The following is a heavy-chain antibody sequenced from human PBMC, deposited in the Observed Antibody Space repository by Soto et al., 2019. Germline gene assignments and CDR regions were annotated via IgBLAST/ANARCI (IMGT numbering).Heavy chain of an antibody. D-gene: IGHD3-22*01. CDR1: GFTFSSYW. V-gene: IGHV3-74*01. CDR3: AIRASYYDSSGYFDY. J-gene: IGHJ4*02. Sequence: GGSLRLSSAASGFTFSSYWMHWVRQAPGKGLVWVSRINSDGSSTSYADSVKGRFTISRDNAKNTLYLQMNSLRAEDTAVYYCAIRASYYDSSGYFDYWGQGTLVTVSS. CDR2: INSDGSST.